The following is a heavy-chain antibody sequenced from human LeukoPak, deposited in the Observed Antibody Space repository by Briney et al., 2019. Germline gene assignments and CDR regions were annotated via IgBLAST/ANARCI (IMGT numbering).Heavy chain of an antibody. CDR1: GFTFSSYW. CDR2: IKQDGSEK. J-gene: IGHJ6*02. Sequence: GGSLRLSCAASGFTFSSYWMSWVRQAPGKGLEWVANIKQDGSEKYYVDSVKGRFTISRDNAKNSLYLQMNSLRAEDTAVYYCARDKGYSYGLTGMDVWGRGTTVTVSS. D-gene: IGHD5-18*01. CDR3: ARDKGYSYGLTGMDV. V-gene: IGHV3-7*04.